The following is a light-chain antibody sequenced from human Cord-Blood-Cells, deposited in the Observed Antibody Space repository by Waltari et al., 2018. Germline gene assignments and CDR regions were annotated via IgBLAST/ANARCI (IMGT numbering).Light chain of an antibody. CDR2: KAS. CDR3: QQYNSYPWT. CDR1: HSISSC. J-gene: IGKJ1*01. V-gene: IGKV1-5*03. Sequence: DIQMTQSPYTLSASVGDRVTITCRASHSISSCLAWYQQKPGKAPKLLIYKASSLESGVPSRFSGSGSGTEFTLTISSLQPDDFATYYCQQYNSYPWTFGQGTKVEIK.